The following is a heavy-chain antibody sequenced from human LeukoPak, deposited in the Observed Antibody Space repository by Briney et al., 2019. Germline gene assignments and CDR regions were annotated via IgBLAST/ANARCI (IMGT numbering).Heavy chain of an antibody. J-gene: IGHJ4*02. D-gene: IGHD3-16*02. CDR1: GFTFRSYG. CDR2: ISGSDDTT. CDR3: AKDVVWGSHRYSDY. V-gene: IGHV3-23*01. Sequence: GGSLRLSCAASGFTFRSYGMSWVRQAPGKGLEWVAGISGSDDTTYYADSVKGRFTISRDNSKNTLYLQMNSLRAEDTAVYYCAKDVVWGSHRYSDYWGQGTLVTVSS.